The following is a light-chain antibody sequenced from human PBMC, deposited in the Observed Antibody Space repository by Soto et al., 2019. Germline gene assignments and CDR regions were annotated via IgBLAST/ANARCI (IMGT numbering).Light chain of an antibody. CDR1: QSISTW. CDR3: QQYNSYSPYT. Sequence: DIQMTQSPSTLSASVGDRVTITCRASQSISTWLAWYQQQPGKAPELLIYDASSLESGVPSRFSGSGSGSEFTLTISSLQPDDFATYYCQQYNSYSPYTFGQGTKVEIK. J-gene: IGKJ2*01. V-gene: IGKV1-5*01. CDR2: DAS.